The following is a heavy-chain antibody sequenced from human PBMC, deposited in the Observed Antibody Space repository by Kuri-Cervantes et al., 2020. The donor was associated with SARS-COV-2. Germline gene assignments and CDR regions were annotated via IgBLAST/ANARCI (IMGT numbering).Heavy chain of an antibody. Sequence: ASVKVSCKASGYTFTGYYMHWVRQAPGQGLEWMGWINPNSGGTNYAQKFQGRVTMTRDTSISTAHMELSRLRSDDTAVYYCALMAGYYYYYMDVWGKGTTVTVSS. CDR1: GYTFTGYY. D-gene: IGHD6-19*01. CDR2: INPNSGGT. J-gene: IGHJ6*03. V-gene: IGHV1-2*02. CDR3: ALMAGYYYYYMDV.